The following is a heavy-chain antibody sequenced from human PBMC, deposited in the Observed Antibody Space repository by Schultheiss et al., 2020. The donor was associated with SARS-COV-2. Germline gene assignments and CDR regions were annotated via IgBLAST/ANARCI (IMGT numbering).Heavy chain of an antibody. CDR2: IYYSGDT. D-gene: IGHD2-15*01. CDR1: GGSISSGGYY. Sequence: SETLSLTCTVSGGSISSGGYYWSWIRQHPGKGLEWIGYIYYSGDTSYNPSLKSRVTISGDTSKNQFSLNLSSVTAADTAVYYCASTSDIVVAVATAWGQGTLVTVSS. CDR3: ASTSDIVVAVATA. V-gene: IGHV4-31*03. J-gene: IGHJ1*01.